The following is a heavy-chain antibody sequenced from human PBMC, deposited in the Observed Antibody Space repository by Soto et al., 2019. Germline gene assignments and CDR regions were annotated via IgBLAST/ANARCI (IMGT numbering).Heavy chain of an antibody. Sequence: QLQLQESGPGLVKPSETLSLTCTVSGGSISSSSYYWGWIRQPPGKGLEWIGSIYYSGSTYYNPSLKSRVTISVDTSKNQFSLKLSSVTAADTAVYYCARHKRLGLVLLGRSTYYFDYWGQGTLVTVSS. CDR1: GGSISSSSYY. J-gene: IGHJ4*02. D-gene: IGHD3-9*01. V-gene: IGHV4-39*01. CDR2: IYYSGST. CDR3: ARHKRLGLVLLGRSTYYFDY.